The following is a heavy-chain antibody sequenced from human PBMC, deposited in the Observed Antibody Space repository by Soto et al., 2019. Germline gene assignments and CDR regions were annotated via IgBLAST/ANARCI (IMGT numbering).Heavy chain of an antibody. CDR3: TSLYYGH. CDR1: AFTFANAW. D-gene: IGHD4-17*01. J-gene: IGHJ4*02. CDR2: IKSKADGWTT. V-gene: IGHV3-15*01. Sequence: EVQLVESGGDLVKPGGSLRLSCAASAFTFANAWISWVRQAPGKGLEWVGRIKSKADGWTTDYAAPVKGRFTISRDESQNTLYLQMNSLKTEDTAVYYCTSLYYGHWGQGTLVSVSS.